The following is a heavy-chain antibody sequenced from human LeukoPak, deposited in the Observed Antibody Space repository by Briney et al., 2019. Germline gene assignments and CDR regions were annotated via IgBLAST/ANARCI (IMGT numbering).Heavy chain of an antibody. Sequence: GGSLRLSCAASGFTFSSYAMSWVRQAPGKGLEWVSAISGSGGSTYYADSVKGRFTISRDNSKNTLYLQMNSLRAEDTAVYYCAKPEITYYYDSSGYSFDYWGQEPWSPSPQ. J-gene: IGHJ4*01. CDR2: ISGSGGST. V-gene: IGHV3-23*01. D-gene: IGHD3-22*01. CDR1: GFTFSSYA. CDR3: AKPEITYYYDSSGYSFDY.